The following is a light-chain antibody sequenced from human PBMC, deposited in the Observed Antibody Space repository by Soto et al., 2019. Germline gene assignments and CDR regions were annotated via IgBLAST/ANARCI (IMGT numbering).Light chain of an antibody. V-gene: IGKV3-20*01. CDR1: RSVSSSY. J-gene: IGKJ1*01. CDR2: GAS. Sequence: EIVLTQSPGTLSLSPGERATLSCRASRSVSSSYLAWYQQKPGQAPRLLIYGASSRATGIPDRFSGSASGTDFTLTISRLEPEDFAVYYCQQYGSSPRTFGQGTKVEIK. CDR3: QQYGSSPRT.